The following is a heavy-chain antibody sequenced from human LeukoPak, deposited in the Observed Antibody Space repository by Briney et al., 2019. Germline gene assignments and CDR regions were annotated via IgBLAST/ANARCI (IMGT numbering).Heavy chain of an antibody. V-gene: IGHV3-23*01. Sequence: GGSLRLSCAASGFTFSSYAMSWVRQAPGKGLEWDLAISGSGGSTYYADSVKGRFTISRDNSKNTLYLQMNSLSAEDTAVYYCAKDYGYDSSGYWGQGTLVTVSS. CDR1: GFTFSSYA. CDR2: ISGSGGST. CDR3: AKDYGYDSSGY. J-gene: IGHJ4*02. D-gene: IGHD3-22*01.